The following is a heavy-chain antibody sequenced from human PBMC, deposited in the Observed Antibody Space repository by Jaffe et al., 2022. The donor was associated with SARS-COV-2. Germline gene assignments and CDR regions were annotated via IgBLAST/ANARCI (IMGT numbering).Heavy chain of an antibody. CDR1: GGSISSSSYY. J-gene: IGHJ4*02. CDR3: ARGHRMSYDSSGLFDY. V-gene: IGHV4-39*01. D-gene: IGHD3-22*01. CDR2: IYYSGST. Sequence: QLQLQESGPGLVKPSETLSLTCTVSGGSISSSSYYWGWIRQPPGKGLEWIGSIYYSGSTYYNPSLKSRVTISVDTSKNQFSLKLSSVTAADTAVYYCARGHRMSYDSSGLFDYWGQGTLVTVSS.